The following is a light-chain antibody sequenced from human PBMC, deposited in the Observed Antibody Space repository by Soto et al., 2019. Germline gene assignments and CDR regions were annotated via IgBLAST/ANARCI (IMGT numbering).Light chain of an antibody. CDR2: GAS. J-gene: IGKJ1*01. CDR1: QSVSSN. V-gene: IGKV3-15*01. CDR3: QQYNNWPPWT. Sequence: EIVMTPSPATLSVSPGERATLSCRASQSVSSNLAWYQQTPGQAPRLLIYGASTRATGIPARFSGSGSGTEFTLTISSLQSEDFAVYYCQQYNNWPPWTFGQGTKVDI.